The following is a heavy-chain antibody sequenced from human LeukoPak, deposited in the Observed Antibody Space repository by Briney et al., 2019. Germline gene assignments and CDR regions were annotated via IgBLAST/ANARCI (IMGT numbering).Heavy chain of an antibody. Sequence: PGGSLRLSCAASGFTFSSYGMHWVRQAPGKGLEWVAVISYGGSNKYYADSVKGRFTISRDNSKNTLYLQMNSLRAEDTAVYYCAKTKGSGWYWGPYYFDYWGQGTLVTVSS. J-gene: IGHJ4*02. CDR2: ISYGGSNK. CDR1: GFTFSSYG. CDR3: AKTKGSGWYWGPYYFDY. D-gene: IGHD6-19*01. V-gene: IGHV3-30*18.